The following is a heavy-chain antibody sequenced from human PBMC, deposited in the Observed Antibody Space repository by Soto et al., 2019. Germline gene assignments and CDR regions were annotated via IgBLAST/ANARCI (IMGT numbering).Heavy chain of an antibody. CDR2: IIPIFGTA. Sequence: QVQLVQSGAEVKKPGSSVKVSCKASGGTFSSYAISWVRQAPGQGLEWMGGIIPIFGTANYAQKFQGRVTITADKSTSTAYMELNSLSSEDTAVYYCARGHGGGYSYGLGYWGQGTLVTVSS. D-gene: IGHD5-18*01. J-gene: IGHJ4*02. V-gene: IGHV1-69*06. CDR1: GGTFSSYA. CDR3: ARGHGGGYSYGLGY.